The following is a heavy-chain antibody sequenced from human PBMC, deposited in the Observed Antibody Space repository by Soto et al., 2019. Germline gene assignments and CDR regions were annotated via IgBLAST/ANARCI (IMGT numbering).Heavy chain of an antibody. J-gene: IGHJ6*02. CDR1: GDSVSSNSAA. CDR3: AKGSGVITIFGVAPDHYYYGMDV. V-gene: IGHV6-1*01. Sequence: PSQTLSLTCAISGDSVSSNSAAWNWIRQSPSRGLEWLGRTYYRSKWYNDYAVSVKSRITINPDTSKNQFSLQLNSVTPEDTAVYYCAKGSGVITIFGVAPDHYYYGMDVWGQGTTVTVSS. CDR2: TYYRSKWYN. D-gene: IGHD3-3*01.